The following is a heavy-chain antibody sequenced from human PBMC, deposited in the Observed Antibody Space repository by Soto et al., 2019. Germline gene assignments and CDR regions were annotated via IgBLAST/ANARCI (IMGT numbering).Heavy chain of an antibody. V-gene: IGHV3-48*01. Sequence: GESLKISCAASGFTFSSYSMNWVRQAPGKGLEWVSYISSSSSTIYYADSVKGRFTISRDNAKNSLYLQMNSLRAEDTAVYYCATIHGMSSGRDDAFDIWGQGTMVSVS. J-gene: IGHJ3*02. CDR1: GFTFSSYS. CDR3: ATIHGMSSGRDDAFDI. D-gene: IGHD6-19*01. CDR2: ISSSSSTI.